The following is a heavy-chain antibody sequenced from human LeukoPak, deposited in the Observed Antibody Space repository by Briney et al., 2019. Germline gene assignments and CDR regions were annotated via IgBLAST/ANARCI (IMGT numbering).Heavy chain of an antibody. D-gene: IGHD3-22*01. CDR3: ARQAYYYDSSGYSTLFDY. V-gene: IGHV4-30-4*01. Sequence: SETLSLTCTVSGGSISSGDYYWSWIRQPPGKGLEWIGYIYYSGSTYYNPSLKSRVTISVDTSKNRFSLKLSSVTAADTAVYYCARQAYYYDSSGYSTLFDYWGQGTLVTVSS. J-gene: IGHJ4*02. CDR1: GGSISSGDYY. CDR2: IYYSGST.